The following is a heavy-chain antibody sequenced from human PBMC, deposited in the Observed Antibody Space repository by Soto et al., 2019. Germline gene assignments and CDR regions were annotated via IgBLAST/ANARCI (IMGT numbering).Heavy chain of an antibody. D-gene: IGHD6-13*01. Sequence: VKVSCKASGGTFSSYAISWVRQAPGQGLEWMGGIIPIFGTANYAQKFQGRVTITADESTSTAYMELSSLRSEDTAVYYCARVSGGSSSWYFWFDPWGQGTLVTVSS. CDR2: IIPIFGTA. V-gene: IGHV1-69*01. CDR1: GGTFSSYA. J-gene: IGHJ5*02. CDR3: ARVSGGSSSWYFWFDP.